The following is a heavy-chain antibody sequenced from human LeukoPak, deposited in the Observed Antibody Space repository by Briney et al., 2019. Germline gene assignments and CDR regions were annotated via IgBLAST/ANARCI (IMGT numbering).Heavy chain of an antibody. CDR1: GFSFISYA. Sequence: YPGGSLRLSCAASGFSFISYAMSWVRQAPGKGLEWVSSMSGSGGSTYYADAVKGRFTISRDNSKNMVYLQMHSLTVEDTAVYYCAKDDYGDYYYMDFWGKGTTVTVSS. J-gene: IGHJ6*03. D-gene: IGHD4-17*01. CDR3: AKDDYGDYYYMDF. CDR2: MSGSGGST. V-gene: IGHV3-23*01.